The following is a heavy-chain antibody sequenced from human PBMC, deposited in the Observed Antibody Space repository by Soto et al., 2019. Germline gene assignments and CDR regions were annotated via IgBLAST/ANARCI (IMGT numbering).Heavy chain of an antibody. V-gene: IGHV3-11*01. J-gene: IGHJ5*01. D-gene: IGHD3-22*01. CDR1: GFTFSDNY. CDR3: ARGHDRRVVVRTFDF. CDR2: ISSSGTTI. Sequence: GGSLRLSCAASGFTFSDNYMSWIRRAPGKGLEWVSYISSSGTTIYYGDSVKGRFTISRDNAKNSLYLQMNSLRAEDTAIYCCARGHDRRVVVRTFDFWGQGTPVTVSS.